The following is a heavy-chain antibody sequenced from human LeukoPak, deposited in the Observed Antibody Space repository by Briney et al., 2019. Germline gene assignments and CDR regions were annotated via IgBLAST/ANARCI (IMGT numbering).Heavy chain of an antibody. CDR2: INSYGRNT. V-gene: IGHV3-74*01. J-gene: IGHJ4*02. CDR3: ARSSAVTTLSLTY. CDR1: GLTFRNYW. D-gene: IGHD4-17*01. Sequence: GGSLRLSCAASGLTFRNYWMHWVRQPPGQGLEWLSRINSYGRNTSYAVSVKGRFTISRDNAKNTLYLQMNSLRVEDTAVYYCARSSAVTTLSLTYWGPGTLVTVSS.